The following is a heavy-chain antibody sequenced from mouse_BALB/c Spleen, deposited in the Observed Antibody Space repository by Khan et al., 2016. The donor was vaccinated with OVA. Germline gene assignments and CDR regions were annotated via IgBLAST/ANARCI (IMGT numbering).Heavy chain of an antibody. CDR2: ILAGGSK. CDR1: GFSFTDYS. CDR3: GKEPPYDGLDY. J-gene: IGHJ4*01. Sequence: VQLQESGPGLVAPSQSLSITCTVSGFSFTDYSVSWIRQPPRKGMERLGVILAGGSKTYNSLLKSRLSISTDNSNSQVFLKVNRLQTDDKADYYCGKEPPYDGLDYRGQGTSVTVSS. V-gene: IGHV2-6-5*01.